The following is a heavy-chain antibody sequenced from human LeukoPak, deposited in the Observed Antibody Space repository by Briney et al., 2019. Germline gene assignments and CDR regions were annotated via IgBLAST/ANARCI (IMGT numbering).Heavy chain of an antibody. CDR3: ALGGLGSGWYNYFDY. V-gene: IGHV1-2*04. J-gene: IGHJ4*02. CDR2: INPNSGGT. Sequence: ASVKVSCKASGYTFTGYYMHWVRQAPGQGLEWMGWINPNSGGTNYAQKFQGWVTMTRDTSISTAYMELSRLRSDDTAVYYCALGGLGSGWYNYFDYWGQGTLVTVSS. CDR1: GYTFTGYY. D-gene: IGHD6-19*01.